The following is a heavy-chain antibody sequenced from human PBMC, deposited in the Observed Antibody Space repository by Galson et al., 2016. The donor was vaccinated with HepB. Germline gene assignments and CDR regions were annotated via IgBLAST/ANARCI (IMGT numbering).Heavy chain of an antibody. D-gene: IGHD3-10*02. CDR3: ARDISNVRGSSWYFDL. CDR1: GFSFSDYN. CDR2: ISATTTYI. Sequence: SLRLSCAASGFSFSDYNMNWVRQAPGKGPEWIAAISATTTYINYRDSVKGRFTISRDNAKSSLFLQMNSLRAEDTAVYYCARDISNVRGSSWYFDLWGRGTLVTVSS. V-gene: IGHV3-21*01. J-gene: IGHJ2*01.